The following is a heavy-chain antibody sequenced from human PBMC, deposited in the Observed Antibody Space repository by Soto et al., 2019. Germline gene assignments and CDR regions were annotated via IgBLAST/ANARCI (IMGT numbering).Heavy chain of an antibody. CDR3: AKETYYDFWSPYQSLGY. CDR2: ISYDGNNK. V-gene: IGHV3-30*18. Sequence: QVQLVESGGGVVQPGRSLRLSCAASGFTFSNYGMHWVRQAPGKGLEWVAVISYDGNNKYYADSVKGRFTISRDNSKNTLYLQMNSLRAEDTAVYYCAKETYYDFWSPYQSLGYWGQGTLVTVSS. J-gene: IGHJ4*02. CDR1: GFTFSNYG. D-gene: IGHD3-3*01.